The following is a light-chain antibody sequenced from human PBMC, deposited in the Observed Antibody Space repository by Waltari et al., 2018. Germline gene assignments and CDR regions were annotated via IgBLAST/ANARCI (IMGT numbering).Light chain of an antibody. Sequence: SYELTQQPSVSVSPGQTASITCSGDKLGDNYACLYQKKPGQSPVLVIYQDTKRPSGCPERFSGSTSGNTATLTISGTQAMYEADYYCQAWDSSFVVFGGGTKLTVL. V-gene: IGLV3-1*01. CDR2: QDT. CDR3: QAWDSSFVV. CDR1: KLGDNY. J-gene: IGLJ2*01.